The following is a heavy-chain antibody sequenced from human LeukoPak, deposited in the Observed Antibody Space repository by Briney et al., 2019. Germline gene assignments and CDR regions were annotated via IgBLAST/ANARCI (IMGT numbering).Heavy chain of an antibody. J-gene: IGHJ3*02. V-gene: IGHV4-59*08. D-gene: IGHD2-8*02. CDR2: IYYSGTT. CDR1: GGSISGLY. CDR3: ARHVMRNHPGGSSYTHAFDT. Sequence: SETLSLTCTVSGGSISGLYWSWIRQPPGKGLEWIGFIYYSGTTYYNPSLKSRVTIVIDTSSNQFSLRVRSVTAADTAVYYCARHVMRNHPGGSSYTHAFDTWGRGTRVTASS.